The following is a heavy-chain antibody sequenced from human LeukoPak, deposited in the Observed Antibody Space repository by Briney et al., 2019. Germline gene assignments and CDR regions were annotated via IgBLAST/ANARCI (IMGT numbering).Heavy chain of an antibody. CDR1: GFTFSSYA. CDR2: ISGHSDST. CDR3: AGYVWGTYRYTNY. D-gene: IGHD3-16*02. J-gene: IGHJ4*02. V-gene: IGHV3-23*01. Sequence: TGGSLRLSCAASGFTFSSYAMSWVRQAPGQGPEWVSGISGHSDSTHHAHSVKGRFTISRDNSKNTLYLQMNSLRAEDTAVYYCAGYVWGTYRYTNYWGQGTLVTVSS.